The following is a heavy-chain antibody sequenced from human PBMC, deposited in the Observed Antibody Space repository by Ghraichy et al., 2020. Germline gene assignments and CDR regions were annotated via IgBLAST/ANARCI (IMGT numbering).Heavy chain of an antibody. CDR2: ISSSSSYI. CDR1: GFTFSSYS. CDR3: ARESLWFGESPYGMDV. J-gene: IGHJ6*02. D-gene: IGHD3-10*01. Sequence: LSLTCAASGFTFSSYSMNWVRQAPGKGLEWVSSISSSSSYIYYADSVKGRFTISRDNAKNSLYLQMNSLRAEDTAVYYCARESLWFGESPYGMDVWGQGTTVTVSS. V-gene: IGHV3-21*01.